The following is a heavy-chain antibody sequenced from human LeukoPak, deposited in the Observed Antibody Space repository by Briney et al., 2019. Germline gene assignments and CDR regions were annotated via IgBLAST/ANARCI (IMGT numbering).Heavy chain of an antibody. CDR3: ARVLSGFGGSGMSYYYGMDV. D-gene: IGHD3-10*01. V-gene: IGHV4-61*08. J-gene: IGHJ6*02. Sequence: SETLSLTCTVSGGSISSGGYYWSWIRQHPGKGLEWIGYIYYSGSTNYNPSLKSRVTISVDTSKNQFSLKLSSVTAADTAVYYCARVLSGFGGSGMSYYYGMDVWGQGTTVTVSS. CDR2: IYYSGST. CDR1: GGSISSGGYY.